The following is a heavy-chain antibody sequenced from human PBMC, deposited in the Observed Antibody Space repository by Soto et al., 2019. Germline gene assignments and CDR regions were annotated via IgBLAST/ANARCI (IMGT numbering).Heavy chain of an antibody. Sequence: GGSLRLSCAASGFTFSSYGMRWVRQAPGKGLEWVAVIWYDGSYKYYADSVKGRFTISRDNSKNTLYLQMNSLRAEDTAVYYCARDVRQAAAGRLYYYYGMDVWGQGTTVTVSS. V-gene: IGHV3-33*01. CDR3: ARDVRQAAAGRLYYYYGMDV. J-gene: IGHJ6*02. D-gene: IGHD6-13*01. CDR2: IWYDGSYK. CDR1: GFTFSSYG.